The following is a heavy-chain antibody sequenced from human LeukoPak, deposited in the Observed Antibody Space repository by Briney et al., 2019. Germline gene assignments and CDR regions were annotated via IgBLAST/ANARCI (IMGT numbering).Heavy chain of an antibody. V-gene: IGHV4-30-4*02. Sequence: SETLSLTCTVSGGTISSGDYYWRWIRQPPGTGLEWIGYIYYSGSTYYNPSLKSRVTISVDTSKNQFSLKLSSVTAADTAVYYCAIFIAAAGTFDYWGQGTLVTVSS. J-gene: IGHJ4*02. CDR3: AIFIAAAGTFDY. D-gene: IGHD6-13*01. CDR2: IYYSGST. CDR1: GGTISSGDYY.